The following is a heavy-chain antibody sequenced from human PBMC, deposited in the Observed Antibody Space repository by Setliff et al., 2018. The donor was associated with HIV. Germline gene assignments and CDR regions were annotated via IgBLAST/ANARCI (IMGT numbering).Heavy chain of an antibody. CDR2: INPNADHT. CDR3: ARGGRVVWWYSDL. J-gene: IGHJ2*01. D-gene: IGHD3-16*01. Sequence: ASVKVSCKASGYTFSSYDIYWVRQAPGQGLEWMGFINPNADHTGYAQKFQGRVTMTSDVTISTAYMELNTLASDDTAVYFCARGGRVVWWYSDLWGRGTLVTVSS. CDR1: GYTFSSYD. V-gene: IGHV1-8*01.